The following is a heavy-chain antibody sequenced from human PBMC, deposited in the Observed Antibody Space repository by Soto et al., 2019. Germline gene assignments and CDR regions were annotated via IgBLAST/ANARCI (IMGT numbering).Heavy chain of an antibody. J-gene: IGHJ3*02. CDR1: GSTFTSYA. V-gene: IGHV1-3*01. CDR2: INAGNGNT. CDR3: ARRVVVVITRLIDAFNI. D-gene: IGHD3-22*01. Sequence: GASVKVSCKASGSTFTSYAMHWVRQAPGQRLEWLGWINAGNGNTKYSQKFQGIVTITRDTSASTAYMELSSLRSEDTAVYYCARRVVVVITRLIDAFNIWGQGTMVTVSS.